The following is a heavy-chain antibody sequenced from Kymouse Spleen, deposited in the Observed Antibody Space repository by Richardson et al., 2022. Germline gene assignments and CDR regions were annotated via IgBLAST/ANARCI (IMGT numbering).Heavy chain of an antibody. CDR3: ARDSTGTTDYYGMDV. D-gene: IGHD1-7*01. CDR2: INPNSGGT. CDR1: GYTFTGYY. Sequence: QVQLVQSGAEVKKPGASVKVSCKASGYTFTGYYMHWVRQAPGQGLEWMGWINPNSGGTNYAQKFQGWVTMTRDTSISTAYMELSRLRSDDTAVYYCARDSTGTTDYYGMDVWGQGTTVTVSS. V-gene: IGHV1-2*04. J-gene: IGHJ6*02.